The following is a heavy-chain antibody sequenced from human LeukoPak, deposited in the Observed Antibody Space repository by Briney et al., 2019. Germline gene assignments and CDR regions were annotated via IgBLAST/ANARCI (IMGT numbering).Heavy chain of an antibody. CDR2: ISSSSSYI. V-gene: IGHV3-21*01. J-gene: IGHJ4*02. CDR3: ARGALPLWFGDIGHFDY. D-gene: IGHD3-10*01. Sequence: GGSLRLSCAASGFTFSSYSMNWVRQAPGKGLEWVSSISSSSSYIYYADSVKGRFTISRDNAKNSLYLQMNSLRAEDTAVYYCARGALPLWFGDIGHFDYWGQGTLVTVSS. CDR1: GFTFSSYS.